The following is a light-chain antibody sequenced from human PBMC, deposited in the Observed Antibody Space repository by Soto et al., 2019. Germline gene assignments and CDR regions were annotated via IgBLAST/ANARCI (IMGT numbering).Light chain of an antibody. CDR1: SSDVGSYNL. Sequence: QSALTQPASASGSPGQSITISCTGTSSDVGSYNLVSWYQQHPGKAPKLMIYEGSKRPSGVSNRFSGSKSGNTASLTISGLQAEDEADYYCCSYASSTSYVFGTGTKLTVL. J-gene: IGLJ1*01. CDR2: EGS. V-gene: IGLV2-23*01. CDR3: CSYASSTSYV.